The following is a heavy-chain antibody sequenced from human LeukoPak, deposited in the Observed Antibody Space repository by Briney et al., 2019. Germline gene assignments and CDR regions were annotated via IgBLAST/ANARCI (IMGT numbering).Heavy chain of an antibody. CDR2: ISANNGYT. J-gene: IGHJ4*02. CDR1: GYTVTSYS. Sequence: ASVKVSCKASGYTVTSYSLSWVRQAPGQGLEWMGWISANNGYTNYAQKFQGRVTLTTDTSTSTAYMELRSLRSDDTAVYYCAKLVRAGGKYFDYWGQGTLVTVSS. CDR3: AKLVRAGGKYFDY. D-gene: IGHD4-23*01. V-gene: IGHV1-18*01.